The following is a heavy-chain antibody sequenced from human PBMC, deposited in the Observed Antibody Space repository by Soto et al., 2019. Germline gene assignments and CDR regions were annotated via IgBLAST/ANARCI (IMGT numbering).Heavy chain of an antibody. CDR3: AKDHFRHRREGRGLGIGAFDI. J-gene: IGHJ3*02. D-gene: IGHD2-2*03. CDR1: GFTFSSYA. CDR2: ISGSGGST. V-gene: IGHV3-23*01. Sequence: GGSLRLSCAASGFTFSSYAMSWVRQAPGKGLEWVSAISGSGGSTYYADSVKGRFTISRDNSKNTLYLQMNSLRAEDTAVYYCAKDHFRHRREGRGLGIGAFDIWGQGTMVTVSS.